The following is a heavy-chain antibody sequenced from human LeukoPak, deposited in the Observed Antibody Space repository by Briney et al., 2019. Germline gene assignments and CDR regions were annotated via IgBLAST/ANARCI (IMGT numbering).Heavy chain of an antibody. CDR3: ARPRTTRAAWFDP. D-gene: IGHD1-14*01. V-gene: IGHV1-2*02. CDR2: INPNSGGT. CDR1: GYTFTGYY. J-gene: IGHJ5*02. Sequence: ASVKVSCKASGYTFTGYYMHWVRQAPGQGLEWMGWINPNSGGTNYAQKFQGRVTMTRDTSISTAYMELSRLRSDDTAVYYCARPRTTRAAWFDPWGQGTLVTVTS.